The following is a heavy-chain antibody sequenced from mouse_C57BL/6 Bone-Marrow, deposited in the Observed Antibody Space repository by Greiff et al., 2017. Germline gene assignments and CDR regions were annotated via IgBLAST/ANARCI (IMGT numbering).Heavy chain of an antibody. CDR2: ISNGGGST. Sequence: DVMLVESGGGLVQPGGSLKLSCAASGFTFGDYYMYWVRQTPEKRLEWVAYISNGGGSTYYPDTVKGRFTISRDNAKNTLYLQMSRLKSEDTAMYYCARGGIYYDYGDFDYWGQGTTLTVSS. CDR1: GFTFGDYY. CDR3: ARGGIYYDYGDFDY. V-gene: IGHV5-12*01. D-gene: IGHD2-4*01. J-gene: IGHJ2*01.